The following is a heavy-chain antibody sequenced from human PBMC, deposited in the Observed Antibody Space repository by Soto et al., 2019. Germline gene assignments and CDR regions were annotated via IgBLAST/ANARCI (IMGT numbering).Heavy chain of an antibody. D-gene: IGHD3-10*01. J-gene: IGHJ1*01. CDR2: ISGSGGST. Sequence: GGSLRLSCAASGFTFSSYAMSWVRQAPGKGLEWVSAISGSGGSTYYADSVKGRFTISRDNSKNTLYLQMNSLRAEDTAVYYCAKGGFGELLWGDYFQHWGQGTLVTVSS. CDR1: GFTFSSYA. V-gene: IGHV3-23*01. CDR3: AKGGFGELLWGDYFQH.